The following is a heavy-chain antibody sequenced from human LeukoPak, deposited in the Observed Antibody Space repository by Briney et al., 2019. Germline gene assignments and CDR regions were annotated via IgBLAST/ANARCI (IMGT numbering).Heavy chain of an antibody. CDR1: GGSISSGSYY. CDR2: IYTSGST. J-gene: IGHJ3*02. Sequence: SETLSLTCTVSGGSISSGSYYWSWIRQPAGKGLEWIGRIYTSGSTNYNPSLKSRVTISVDTSKNQFSLKLSSVTAADTAVYYCAREQFGVVIPQHAFDIWGQGTMVTVSS. D-gene: IGHD3-3*01. V-gene: IGHV4-61*02. CDR3: AREQFGVVIPQHAFDI.